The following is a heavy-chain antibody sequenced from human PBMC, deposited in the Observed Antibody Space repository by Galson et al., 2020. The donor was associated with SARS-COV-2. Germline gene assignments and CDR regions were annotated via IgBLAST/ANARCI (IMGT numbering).Heavy chain of an antibody. D-gene: IGHD6-13*01. CDR1: GYTFTGYY. CDR3: ARAGPRIAAAGHNWFDP. CDR2: INPNSGGT. V-gene: IGHV1-2*02. J-gene: IGHJ5*02. Sequence: ASVKVSCKASGYTFTGYYMHWVRQAPGQGLEWMGWINPNSGGTNYAQKFQGRVTMTMDTSISTAYMELSRLRSDDTAVYYCARAGPRIAAAGHNWFDPWGQGTLVTVSS.